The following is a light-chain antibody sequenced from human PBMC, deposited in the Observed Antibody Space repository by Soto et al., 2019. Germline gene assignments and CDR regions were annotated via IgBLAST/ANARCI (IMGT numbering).Light chain of an antibody. CDR1: QSISSY. Sequence: QLTQYPSSLSASVGDRVTITCRASQSISSYLNWYQQKPGKAPKLLIYAASSLQSGVPSRFSGSGSGTDFTLTISSLQPEDFATYYCQQSYSTPRTFGQGTRWIA. V-gene: IGKV1-39*01. J-gene: IGKJ1*01. CDR3: QQSYSTPRT. CDR2: AAS.